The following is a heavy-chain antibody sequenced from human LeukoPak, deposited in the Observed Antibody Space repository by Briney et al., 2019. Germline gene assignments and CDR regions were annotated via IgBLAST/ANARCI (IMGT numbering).Heavy chain of an antibody. CDR1: GFTFSSYN. CDR3: ARGTKGSSSRYFDC. J-gene: IGHJ4*02. D-gene: IGHD6-6*01. Sequence: GGSLRLSCAASGFTFSSYNMTWVRQAPGKGLEWVSSISSSSSYIYYADSVKGRFTISRDNAKNSLYLQMNSLRAEDTAVYYCARGTKGSSSRYFDCWGQGTLVTVSS. V-gene: IGHV3-21*01. CDR2: ISSSSSYI.